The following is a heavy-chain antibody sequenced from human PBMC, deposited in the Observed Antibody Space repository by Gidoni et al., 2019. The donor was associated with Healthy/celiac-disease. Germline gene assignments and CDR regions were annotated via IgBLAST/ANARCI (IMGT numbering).Heavy chain of an antibody. J-gene: IGHJ4*02. CDR1: GGSFSGYY. D-gene: IGHD5-18*01. Sequence: QVQLQQWGAGLLKPSETLSLTCAVYGGSFSGYYWSWIRQPPGKGLEWIGEINHSGSTNYNPSLKSRVTISVDTSKNQFSLKLSSVTAADTAVYYCARAKDTAMAEIDYWGQGTLVTVSS. CDR3: ARAKDTAMAEIDY. V-gene: IGHV4-34*01. CDR2: INHSGST.